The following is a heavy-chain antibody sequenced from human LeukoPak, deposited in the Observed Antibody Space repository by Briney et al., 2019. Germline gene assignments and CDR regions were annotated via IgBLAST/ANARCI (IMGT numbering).Heavy chain of an antibody. D-gene: IGHD6-19*01. CDR2: ISGYNGHT. CDR1: GYTFTNYG. J-gene: IGHJ3*02. Sequence: ASVKVSCKASGYTFTNYGISWVRQAPGQGLEWMGWISGYNGHTNYAQKLQGRVTMTTDTSTSTAYMELSRLRSDDTAVYYCARAILSNSGWYAVNAFDIWGQGTMVTVSS. V-gene: IGHV1-18*01. CDR3: ARAILSNSGWYAVNAFDI.